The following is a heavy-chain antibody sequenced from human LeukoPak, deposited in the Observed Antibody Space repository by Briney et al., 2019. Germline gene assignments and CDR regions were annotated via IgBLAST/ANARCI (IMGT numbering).Heavy chain of an antibody. CDR3: ARVSYDSSGYLGPYYYYMDV. V-gene: IGHV4-59*01. D-gene: IGHD3-22*01. CDR1: GGSISSYY. CDR2: IYYSGST. Sequence: SETLSLTCTVSGGSISSYYWSWIRQPPGKGLEWIGYIYYSGSTNYNPSLKSRVTISVDTSKNQFSLKLSSVTAADTAVYYCARVSYDSSGYLGPYYYYMDVWGKGTTVTVSS. J-gene: IGHJ6*03.